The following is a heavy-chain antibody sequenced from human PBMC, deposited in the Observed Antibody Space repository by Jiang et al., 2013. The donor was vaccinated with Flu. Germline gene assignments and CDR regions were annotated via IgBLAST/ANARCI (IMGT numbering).Heavy chain of an antibody. Sequence: GAEVKKPGESLTISCTGSGFTFSKYWISWVRQMPGKGLEWMGRIDPTDSFAKYNPSFQGRVTISADKSINTAYLQWSSLEASDTAIYYCAILRAYTYGYRGKDGCWGQGTLVAVSS. D-gene: IGHD5-18*01. CDR1: GFTFSKYW. J-gene: IGHJ4*02. V-gene: IGHV5-10-1*01. CDR3: AILRAYTYGYRGKDGC. CDR2: IDPTDSFA.